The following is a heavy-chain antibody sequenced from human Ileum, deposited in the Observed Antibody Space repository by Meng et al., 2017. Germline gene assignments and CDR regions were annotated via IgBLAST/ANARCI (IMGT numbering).Heavy chain of an antibody. Sequence: SETLSLTCAVSGYSISSGYYWGWIRQPPGKGLEWIGSIYHSGSTFYNSSLKDRVTISVDTSKNQSSLHLNSVTPEDKAVYYCASGPGSGSPLYHWGQGTLVTVSS. D-gene: IGHD3-10*01. V-gene: IGHV4-38-2*01. J-gene: IGHJ5*02. CDR2: IYHSGST. CDR3: ASGPGSGSPLYH. CDR1: GYSISSGYY.